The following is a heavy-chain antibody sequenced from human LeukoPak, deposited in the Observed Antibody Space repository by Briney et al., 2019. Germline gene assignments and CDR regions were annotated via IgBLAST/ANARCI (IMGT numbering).Heavy chain of an antibody. Sequence: GGSLRLSCAASGFTFSSYEMNWVRQAPGKGLEWVSYISSSGSTIYYADSVKGQFTISRDNAKNSLYLQMNSLRAEDTAVYYCAKDFYSSGWQIDIWGQGTMVTVSS. CDR1: GFTFSSYE. CDR3: AKDFYSSGWQIDI. D-gene: IGHD6-19*01. V-gene: IGHV3-48*03. J-gene: IGHJ3*02. CDR2: ISSSGSTI.